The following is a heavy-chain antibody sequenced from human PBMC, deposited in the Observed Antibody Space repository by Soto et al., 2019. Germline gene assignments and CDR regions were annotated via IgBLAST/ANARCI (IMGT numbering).Heavy chain of an antibody. Sequence: SETLSLTCTVCAGSITTSYCSGSRQPLGKALEWIGYISYRGSTNYNPSLKSRLTISIDTSKSQISLKLTSMTTADTAVYYCASSGIVGREVNTWFDPWGQGTLVTVSA. CDR1: AGSITTSY. V-gene: IGHV4-59*01. D-gene: IGHD3-22*01. CDR3: ASSGIVGREVNTWFDP. CDR2: ISYRGST. J-gene: IGHJ5*02.